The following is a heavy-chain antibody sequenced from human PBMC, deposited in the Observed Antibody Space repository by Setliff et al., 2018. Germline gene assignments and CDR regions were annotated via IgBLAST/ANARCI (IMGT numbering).Heavy chain of an antibody. V-gene: IGHV1-46*03. CDR1: GYTLSKYY. CDR2: INPSGGLT. D-gene: IGHD3-3*01. CDR3: ARDRYYNSWSGTSITAPHDAFDI. J-gene: IGHJ3*02. Sequence: ASVKVSCKASGYTLSKYYMHWVRQAPGQGLEWMGIINPSGGLTKYAQKFQGRVTMTSDTSTNTVYMEVSSLRSEDTAVYYCARDRYYNSWSGTSITAPHDAFDIWGQGTMVTVSS.